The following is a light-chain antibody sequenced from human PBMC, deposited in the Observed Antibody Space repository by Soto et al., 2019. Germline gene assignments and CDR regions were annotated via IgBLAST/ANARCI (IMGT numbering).Light chain of an antibody. J-gene: IGKJ1*01. V-gene: IGKV3-20*01. CDR3: QQYNNWPWT. CDR2: GAS. CDR1: QGVSSSY. Sequence: EIVLTQSPGTLSLSPGERAILSCRASQGVSSSYFAWYQQKPGQAPRLLIYGASSRATGIPDRFSGGGSGTDFTLTISRLEPEDFAVYYCQQYNNWPWTFGQGTKVEIK.